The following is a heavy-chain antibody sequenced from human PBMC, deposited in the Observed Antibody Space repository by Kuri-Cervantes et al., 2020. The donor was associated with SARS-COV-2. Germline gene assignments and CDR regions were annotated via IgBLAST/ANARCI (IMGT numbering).Heavy chain of an antibody. V-gene: IGHV3-13*01. J-gene: IGHJ4*02. CDR3: ARPLDPLVTTPPFDY. CDR1: GFTFSSYD. Sequence: GESLKISCAASGFTFSSYDMHWVRQATGKGLEWVSAIGTAGDTYYPGSVKGRFTISRDNSKNTLYLQMNSLRAEDTAVYYCARPLDPLVTTPPFDYWGQGTLVTVSS. CDR2: IGTAGDT. D-gene: IGHD3-9*01.